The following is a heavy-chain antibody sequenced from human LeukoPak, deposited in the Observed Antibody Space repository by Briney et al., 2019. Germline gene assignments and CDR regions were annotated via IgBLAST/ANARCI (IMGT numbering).Heavy chain of an antibody. J-gene: IGHJ6*02. Sequence: SETLSLTCTVSGGSISSYYWSWIRQPPGKGLEWIGYIYYSGSTNYNPSLKGRVTISVDTSKNQFSLELSSVTAADTAVYYCARDPLDGMDVWGQGTTVTVSS. CDR1: GGSISSYY. CDR3: ARDPLDGMDV. V-gene: IGHV4-59*01. CDR2: IYYSGST.